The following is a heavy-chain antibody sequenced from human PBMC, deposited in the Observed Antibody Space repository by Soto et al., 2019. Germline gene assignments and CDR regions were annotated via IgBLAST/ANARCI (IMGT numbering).Heavy chain of an antibody. V-gene: IGHV3-72*01. J-gene: IGHJ3*02. CDR1: GFTFTNYA. CDR3: ARISAAVSNAFDI. D-gene: IGHD6-13*01. CDR2: SRNKAKKYTT. Sequence: PGGSLRLSCAASGFTFTNYAMHWVRQAPGKGLEWVGRSRNKAKKYTTEYAASVKGRFTVSRDDSKNSLYLQMNSLKTEDTAVYYCARISAAVSNAFDIWGRGTMVTVSS.